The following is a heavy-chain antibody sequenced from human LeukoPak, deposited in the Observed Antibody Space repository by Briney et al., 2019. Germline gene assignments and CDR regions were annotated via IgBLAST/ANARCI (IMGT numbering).Heavy chain of an antibody. CDR2: ISTSGSIV. D-gene: IGHD3-16*01. J-gene: IGHJ5*02. CDR1: GFTFSDYY. Sequence: GGSLRLSCTVSGFTFSDYYMTWIRQAPGKGLEWLAYISTSGSIVSYADSVKGRFTISRDNAKSSVYLQIDSPRAEDTAMYYCARDRQFRLHDPWGQGILVTVSS. V-gene: IGHV3-11*01. CDR3: ARDRQFRLHDP.